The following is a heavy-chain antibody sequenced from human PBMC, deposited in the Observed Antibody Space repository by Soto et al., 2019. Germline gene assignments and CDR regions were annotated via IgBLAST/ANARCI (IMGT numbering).Heavy chain of an antibody. D-gene: IGHD3-3*01. J-gene: IGHJ6*03. V-gene: IGHV4-39*01. CDR2: IYYSGST. Sequence: SETLSLTCTVSGGSISSSSYYWGWIRQPPGKGLEWIGSIYYSGSTYYNPSLKSRVTISVDTSKNQFSLKLSSVTAADTAVYYCARDSYSDFWSGGNYYYYMDVWGKGTTVTVSS. CDR3: ARDSYSDFWSGGNYYYYMDV. CDR1: GGSISSSSYY.